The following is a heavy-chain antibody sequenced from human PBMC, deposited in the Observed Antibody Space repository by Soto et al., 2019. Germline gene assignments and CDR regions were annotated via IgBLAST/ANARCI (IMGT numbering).Heavy chain of an antibody. J-gene: IGHJ4*02. D-gene: IGHD6-13*01. CDR3: AKDQGSSWYEIDY. CDR2: ISGSGGST. V-gene: IGHV3-23*01. Sequence: GGSMKLSCAASGFTFSNYAVTWVRQAPGKGLEWVSTISGSGGSTYYADSVKGRFTISRDNSKNTLYLQMNSLRAEDTAVYYCAKDQGSSWYEIDYWGQGTLVTVSS. CDR1: GFTFSNYA.